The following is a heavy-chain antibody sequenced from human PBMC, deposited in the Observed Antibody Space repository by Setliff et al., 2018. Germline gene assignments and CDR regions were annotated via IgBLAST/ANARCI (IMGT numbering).Heavy chain of an antibody. J-gene: IGHJ4*02. CDR2: FHTGGAT. D-gene: IGHD3-10*01. Sequence: SETLSLTCSVSGGSISSGGFYWSWIRQSAGRGLEWIGHFHTGGATGYNLSLKSRVTISLDSSKNQFSLRLSSVTAADAAVYFCARESATIGEFPLYYFDKWGQGFPVTVS. CDR3: ARESATIGEFPLYYFDK. V-gene: IGHV4-61*09. CDR1: GGSISSGGFY.